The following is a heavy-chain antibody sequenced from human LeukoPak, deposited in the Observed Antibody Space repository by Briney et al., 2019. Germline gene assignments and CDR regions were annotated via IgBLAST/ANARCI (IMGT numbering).Heavy chain of an antibody. CDR2: ISAYNGNT. CDR1: GYTFTSYG. J-gene: IGHJ4*02. D-gene: IGHD3-22*01. CDR3: ARGLTYYYDSSGRNYFDY. Sequence: GASVKVSCKASGYTFTSYGISWVRQAPGQGLEWMGWISAYNGNTNYAQKLQGRVTMTTDTSTSTAYMELRSLRSDDTAVYYCARGLTYYYDSSGRNYFDYWGQGTLVTVSP. V-gene: IGHV1-18*01.